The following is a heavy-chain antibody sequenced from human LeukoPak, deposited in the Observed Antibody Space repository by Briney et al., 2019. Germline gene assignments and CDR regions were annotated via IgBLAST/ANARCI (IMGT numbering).Heavy chain of an antibody. CDR2: IYYSGTTNYNPSLSGST. Sequence: SETLSLTCTVSGGSISSHYWSWIRQPPGKGLEWIGHIYYSGTTNYNPSLSGSTNYNPSLKSRVTISVDTSKNQFSLKLSSVTAADTAVYYCARVTTYSSSWADFDYWGQGTLVTVSS. V-gene: IGHV4-59*11. D-gene: IGHD6-13*01. J-gene: IGHJ4*02. CDR3: ARVTTYSSSWADFDY. CDR1: GGSISSHY.